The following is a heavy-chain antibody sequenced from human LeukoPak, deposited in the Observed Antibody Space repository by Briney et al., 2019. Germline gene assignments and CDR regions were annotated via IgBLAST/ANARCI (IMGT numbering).Heavy chain of an antibody. CDR3: AKDGSEYSSSPGGFDY. CDR2: INPSGGST. D-gene: IGHD6-6*01. V-gene: IGHV1-46*01. CDR1: GYTFTSYY. J-gene: IGHJ4*02. Sequence: ASVKVSCKASGYTFTSYYMHWVRQAPGQGLEWMGIINPSGGSTNYAQKFQGRITITADKSTSTAYMELSSLRSEDTAVYYCAKDGSEYSSSPGGFDYWGQGTLVTVSS.